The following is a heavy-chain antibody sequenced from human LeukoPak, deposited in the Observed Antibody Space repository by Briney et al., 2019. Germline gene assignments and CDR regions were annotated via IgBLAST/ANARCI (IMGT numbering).Heavy chain of an antibody. D-gene: IGHD3-9*01. J-gene: IGHJ6*02. CDR1: GFTFSSYA. CDR3: AKDRGYDILTGYYYYYYGMDV. Sequence: PGGSLRLSCAASGFTFSSYAMSWVRQAPGKGLEWVSAISGSGGSTYYADSVKGRFTISRDNSKNTLYLQMNSLRAEDTAVYYCAKDRGYDILTGYYYYYYGMDVWGQGTTVTVSS. V-gene: IGHV3-23*01. CDR2: ISGSGGST.